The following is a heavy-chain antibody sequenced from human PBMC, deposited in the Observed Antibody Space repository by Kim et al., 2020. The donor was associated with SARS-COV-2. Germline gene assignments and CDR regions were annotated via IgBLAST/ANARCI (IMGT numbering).Heavy chain of an antibody. Sequence: SETLSLTCTVSGGSISSYYWNWIRQPPGKGLEWIGYFYSGGTNYNPSLKSRVTISVDTSKNQFSLNLRSVTAADTAVYYCARQERGCSSDSCYAKNFDYWGQGTLVTVSS. V-gene: IGHV4-59*08. D-gene: IGHD2-2*01. J-gene: IGHJ4*02. CDR1: GGSISSYY. CDR3: ARQERGCSSDSCYAKNFDY. CDR2: FYSGGT.